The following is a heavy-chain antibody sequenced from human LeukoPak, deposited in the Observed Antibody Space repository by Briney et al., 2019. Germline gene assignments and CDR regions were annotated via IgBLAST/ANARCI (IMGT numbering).Heavy chain of an antibody. V-gene: IGHV3-21*01. D-gene: IGHD2-8*01. J-gene: IGHJ3*02. CDR1: GFTFGSYS. CDR3: ARHGKMAADAFDI. Sequence: PGGSLRLSCAASGFTFGSYSMNWVRQAPGKGLEWVSSISSSSSYIYYADSVKGRFTISRDNAKNSLYLQMNSLRAEDTAVYYCARHGKMAADAFDIWGQGTMVTVSS. CDR2: ISSSSSYI.